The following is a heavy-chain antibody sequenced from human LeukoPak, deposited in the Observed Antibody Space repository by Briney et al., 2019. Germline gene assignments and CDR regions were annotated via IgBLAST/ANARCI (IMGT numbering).Heavy chain of an antibody. V-gene: IGHV3-23*01. CDR2: ISGSGLST. Sequence: GGSLRLSCAASGFTFSTYAMSWVRQAPGKGLEWVSGISGSGLSTSYADSVKGRFTISRDNSKNTLYLQMNSLRAEDTAVYYCAKDPRGEYSNGYSFDYWGQGTLVTVSS. CDR3: AKDPRGEYSNGYSFDY. J-gene: IGHJ4*02. CDR1: GFTFSTYA. D-gene: IGHD5-18*01.